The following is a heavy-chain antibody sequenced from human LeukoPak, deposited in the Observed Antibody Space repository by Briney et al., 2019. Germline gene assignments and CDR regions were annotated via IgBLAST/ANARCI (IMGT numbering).Heavy chain of an antibody. CDR2: VDHTGST. Sequence: SETLSLTCSVSDDSITMYYWTWIRQPPGKGLERIGYVDHTGSTNFNPSLNGRVSISRDTTKNLFSLRLRSVTAADTAVYFCARARVSSSTWYSTYYYYFYMDVWGKGTTVTVSS. D-gene: IGHD1-1*01. CDR3: ARARVSSSTWYSTYYYYFYMDV. J-gene: IGHJ6*03. V-gene: IGHV4-59*01. CDR1: DDSITMYY.